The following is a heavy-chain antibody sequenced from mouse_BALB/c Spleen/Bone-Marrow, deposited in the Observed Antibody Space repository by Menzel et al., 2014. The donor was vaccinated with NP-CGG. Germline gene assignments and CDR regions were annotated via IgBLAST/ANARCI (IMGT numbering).Heavy chain of an antibody. J-gene: IGHJ4*01. V-gene: IGHV14-4*02. D-gene: IGHD2-3*01. Sequence: VQLQQSGAELVRSGASVKLSCTASGFNIKDFYMHWVKQRPEQGLEWIGWIDPENGDTEYAPKFQGKATMTADTSSNTAYLQLSSLTSEDTAVYYCSGGYSLSYALDYWGQGTSVTVSS. CDR2: IDPENGDT. CDR3: SGGYSLSYALDY. CDR1: GFNIKDFY.